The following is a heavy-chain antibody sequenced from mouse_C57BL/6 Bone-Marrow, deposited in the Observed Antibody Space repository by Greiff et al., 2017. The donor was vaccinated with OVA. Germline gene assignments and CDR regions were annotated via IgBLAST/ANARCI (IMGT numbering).Heavy chain of an antibody. D-gene: IGHD4-1*01. V-gene: IGHV1-81*01. CDR3: AILNWAWLAY. Sequence: VQLQQSGAELARPGASVKLSCKASGYTFTSYGISWVKQRTGQGLEWIGEIYPRSGNTYYNEKFKGKATRTADKSSSTAYMELRSLTSEDSAVYFCAILNWAWLAYWGQGTLVTVSA. CDR1: GYTFTSYG. J-gene: IGHJ3*01. CDR2: IYPRSGNT.